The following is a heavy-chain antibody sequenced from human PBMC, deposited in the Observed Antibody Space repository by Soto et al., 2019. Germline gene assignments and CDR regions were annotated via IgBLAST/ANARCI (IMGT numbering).Heavy chain of an antibody. J-gene: IGHJ4*02. V-gene: IGHV1-18*01. CDR2: ISAYNGNT. CDR3: ARGGGSGYDYDYFDY. CDR1: GYTFTSYG. D-gene: IGHD5-12*01. Sequence: KVSCKASGYTFTSYGISWVRQAPGQGLEWMGWISAYNGNTNYAQKLQGRVTMTTDTSTSTAYMELRSLRSDDTAVYYCARGGGSGYDYDYFDYWGQGTLVTVSS.